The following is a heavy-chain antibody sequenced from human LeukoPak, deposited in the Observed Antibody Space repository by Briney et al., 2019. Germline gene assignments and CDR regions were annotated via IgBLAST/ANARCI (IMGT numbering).Heavy chain of an antibody. Sequence: SVKVSCKASGGTFSSYAISWVGQAPGQGLEWMGGIIPIFGTANYAQKFQGRVTITADESTSTAYMELSSLRSEDTAVYYCAGEVKQQLYFSPVYYYGMDVWGQGTTVTVSS. CDR1: GGTFSSYA. CDR3: AGEVKQQLYFSPVYYYGMDV. V-gene: IGHV1-69*13. D-gene: IGHD6-13*01. CDR2: IIPIFGTA. J-gene: IGHJ6*02.